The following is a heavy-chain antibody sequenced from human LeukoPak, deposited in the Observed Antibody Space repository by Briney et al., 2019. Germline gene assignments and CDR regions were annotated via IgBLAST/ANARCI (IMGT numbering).Heavy chain of an antibody. CDR2: ISYDGSNK. Sequence: GGSLRLSGAASGFTFSSYAMHWVRQAPGKGLEWVAVISYDGSNKYYADSVKGRFTISRDNSKNTLYLQMNSLRAEDTAVYYCARAHGYYFDYWGQGTLVTVSS. V-gene: IGHV3-30-3*01. CDR3: ARAHGYYFDY. J-gene: IGHJ4*02. CDR1: GFTFSSYA.